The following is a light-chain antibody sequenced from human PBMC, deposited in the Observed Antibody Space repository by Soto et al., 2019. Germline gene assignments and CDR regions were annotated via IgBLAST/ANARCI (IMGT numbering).Light chain of an antibody. CDR3: QQYFEWPPMT. CDR2: GAS. V-gene: IGKV3-15*01. CDR1: ETVATN. Sequence: EVVMPQSPATLSASPGERATLSCRASETVATNLAWYQQKPGQAPRLLISGASTRAAGISDRFRGSGSGTEFTLTISSLRSEDSAIYYCQQYFEWPPMTFGQGTKVEI. J-gene: IGKJ1*01.